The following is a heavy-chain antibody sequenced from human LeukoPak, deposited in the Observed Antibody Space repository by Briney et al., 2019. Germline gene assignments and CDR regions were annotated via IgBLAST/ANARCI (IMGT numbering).Heavy chain of an antibody. J-gene: IGHJ4*02. D-gene: IGHD5-12*01. CDR1: GYTFTGYY. Sequence: ASVKVSCKASGYTFTGYYMHWVRQAPGEGLEWMGWINPNSGGTNYAQKFQGRVTMTRDTSISTAYMELSRLRSDDTAVYYCARERATIDFDYWGQGTLVSVSS. V-gene: IGHV1-2*02. CDR3: ARERATIDFDY. CDR2: INPNSGGT.